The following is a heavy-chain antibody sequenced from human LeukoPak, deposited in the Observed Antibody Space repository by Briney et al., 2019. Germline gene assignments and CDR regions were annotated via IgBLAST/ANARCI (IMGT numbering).Heavy chain of an antibody. V-gene: IGHV3-23*01. CDR3: AKGRSTSLSMIVVLRPDAFDI. Sequence: PGGSLRLSCAASGFTFSSYAMSWVRQAPGKGLEWVSAISGSGVSTYYADSVKGRFTISRDNSKNTLYLHMNSLRAEDTAVYYCAKGRSTSLSMIVVLRPDAFDIWGQGTMVIVSS. CDR1: GFTFSSYA. J-gene: IGHJ3*02. CDR2: ISGSGVST. D-gene: IGHD3-22*01.